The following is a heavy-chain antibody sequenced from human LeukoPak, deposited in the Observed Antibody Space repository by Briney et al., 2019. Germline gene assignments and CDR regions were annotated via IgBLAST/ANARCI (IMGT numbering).Heavy chain of an antibody. CDR2: IGASGGYT. J-gene: IGHJ4*02. CDR3: AKGYFDTSGNSLFDY. V-gene: IGHV3-23*01. Sequence: GGSLRLSCAASGFTFSSYEMNWVRQAPGKGLEWVSTIGASGGYTYYADSVKGRFTISRDNSKNTLYLQMNSLRVEDTAIYFCAKGYFDTSGNSLFDYWGQGTLVTVSS. CDR1: GFTFSSYE. D-gene: IGHD3-22*01.